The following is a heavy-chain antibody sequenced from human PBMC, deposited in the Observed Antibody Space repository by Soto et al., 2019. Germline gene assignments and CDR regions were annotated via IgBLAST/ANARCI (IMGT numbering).Heavy chain of an antibody. V-gene: IGHV1-18*04. D-gene: IGHD5-18*01. CDR2: ISAYNGNT. CDR1: CYTFTSYG. Sequence: QVQLVQSGAEVKKPGASVRVSCKASCYTFTSYGISWGRQAPGQGLEWMGWISAYNGNTNYAQKLQGRVTMTTDTSTSTAYMEVRSLRSYDTAVYSCARDWDTAMVNPYYYYGMYVWGQGTTVTVSS. CDR3: ARDWDTAMVNPYYYYGMYV. J-gene: IGHJ6*02.